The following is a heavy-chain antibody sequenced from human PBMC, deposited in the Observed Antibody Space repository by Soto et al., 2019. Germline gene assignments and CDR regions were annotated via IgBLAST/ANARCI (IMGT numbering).Heavy chain of an antibody. Sequence: PSETLSLTCAVYGGSFSGYYWSWIRQPPGKGLEWIGEINHSGSTNYNPSLKSRVTISVDTSKSQFSLKLNSVTAADSAVYFFARRGGLATISYYFDFWGPGALVTVPS. CDR3: ARRGGLATISYYFDF. J-gene: IGHJ4*02. CDR2: INHSGST. D-gene: IGHD3-10*01. CDR1: GGSFSGYY. V-gene: IGHV4-34*01.